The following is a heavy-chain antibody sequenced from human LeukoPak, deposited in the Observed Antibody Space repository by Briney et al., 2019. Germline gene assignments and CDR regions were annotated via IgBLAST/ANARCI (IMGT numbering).Heavy chain of an antibody. D-gene: IGHD6-13*01. Sequence: ASVKVSCKASGYTFTSYGISWVRQAPGQGLEWMGWISAYNGKTNHAQNFQGRVTMTTDTSTSTAYMELRSLRSDDTAVYNCARDGKQQLGFDYWGQGTLVTVSS. V-gene: IGHV1-18*01. CDR2: ISAYNGKT. CDR1: GYTFTSYG. CDR3: ARDGKQQLGFDY. J-gene: IGHJ4*02.